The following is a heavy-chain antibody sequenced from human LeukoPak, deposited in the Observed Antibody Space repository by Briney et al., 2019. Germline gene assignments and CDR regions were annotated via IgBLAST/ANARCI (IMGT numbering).Heavy chain of an antibody. CDR1: GFTFSSYS. CDR3: ARVSDTAKADY. D-gene: IGHD5-18*01. CDR2: ISSSSSDI. Sequence: GGSLRLSCAVSGFTFSSYSMNWVRQAPGKGLEWVSSISSSSSDIYYADSVKGRFTISRDNAKNSLFLQMNSLRAEDTAVYYCARVSDTAKADYWGQGTLVTVSS. J-gene: IGHJ4*02. V-gene: IGHV3-21*01.